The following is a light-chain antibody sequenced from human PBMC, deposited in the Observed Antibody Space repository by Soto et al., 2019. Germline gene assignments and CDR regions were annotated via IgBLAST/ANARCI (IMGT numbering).Light chain of an antibody. J-gene: IGKJ5*01. CDR3: QQYNNWPFT. CDR2: DVS. CDR1: QGVTTN. V-gene: IGKV3-15*01. Sequence: EILMTQSPAILSVSPGERATLSCRAGQGVTTNFAWYQQKSGQSPRLLIYDVSIRATGVPAMFSGTGSETDFTLTISGLQSEDSAIYFCQQYNNWPFTFGQGTRLEIK.